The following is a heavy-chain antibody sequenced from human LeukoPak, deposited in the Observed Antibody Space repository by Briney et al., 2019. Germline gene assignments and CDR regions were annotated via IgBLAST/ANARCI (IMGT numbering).Heavy chain of an antibody. CDR3: ARGDIVVVPAASFDY. CDR1: GYTFTGYY. V-gene: IGHV1-2*02. CDR2: INPNSGGT. Sequence: GASVKVSCKASGYTFTGYYMHWVRQAPGQGLEWMGWINPNSGGTNYAQKFQGRVTMTRDTSISTAYMELSRLRSDDTAVYYCARGDIVVVPAASFDYWAREPWSPSPQ. D-gene: IGHD2-2*01. J-gene: IGHJ4*02.